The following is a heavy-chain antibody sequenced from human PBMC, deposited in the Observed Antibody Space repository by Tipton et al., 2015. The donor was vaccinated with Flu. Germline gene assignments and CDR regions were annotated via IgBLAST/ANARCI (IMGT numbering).Heavy chain of an antibody. Sequence: SLRLSCAASGFTFSDYYMSWIRQAPGKGLGWVSYISSSGSTIYYADSVKGRFTISRDNAKNSLYLQMNSLRAEDTAVYYCARDSQYYDSSGYYPDAFDIWGQGTMVTVSS. J-gene: IGHJ3*02. CDR1: GFTFSDYY. V-gene: IGHV3-11*01. CDR3: ARDSQYYDSSGYYPDAFDI. CDR2: ISSSGSTI. D-gene: IGHD3-22*01.